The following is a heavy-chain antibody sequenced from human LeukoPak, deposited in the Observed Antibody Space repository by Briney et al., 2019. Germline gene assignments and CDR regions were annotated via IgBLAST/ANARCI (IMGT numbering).Heavy chain of an antibody. CDR2: MYYSGCS. CDR1: GGSISSYY. CDR3: ARDNRGYSYGSSVSYYYTHV. V-gene: IGHV4-59*01. Sequence: SETLSLTCTVSGGSISSYYWSWIRQPPGKGLEWIGYMYYSGCSHYNPSLKSRVTISVDTSKNHFSPKLSSVTTADSAVYYCARDNRGYSYGSSVSYYYTHVWGKGTTVTVSS. J-gene: IGHJ6*03. D-gene: IGHD5-18*01.